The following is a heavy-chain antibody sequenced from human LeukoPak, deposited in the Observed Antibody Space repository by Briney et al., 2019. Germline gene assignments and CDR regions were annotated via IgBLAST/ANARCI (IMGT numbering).Heavy chain of an antibody. J-gene: IGHJ4*02. Sequence: SETLSLTCAVSGGSISSYYWSWIRQSPGQGLEWIGYIYYSGSTNYSPSLKSRVTISVDTSKNQFSLKLSSVTAADTAVYCCARWVRWATLDYWGQGTLVTVSS. CDR1: GGSISSYY. CDR2: IYYSGST. V-gene: IGHV4-59*01. CDR3: ARWVRWATLDY. D-gene: IGHD1-26*01.